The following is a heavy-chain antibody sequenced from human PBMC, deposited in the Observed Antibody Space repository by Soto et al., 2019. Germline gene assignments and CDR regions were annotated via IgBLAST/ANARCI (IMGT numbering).Heavy chain of an antibody. J-gene: IGHJ1*01. CDR2: IYNGGNT. CDR3: ARSNYCGGDCYSTDIGNFQH. V-gene: IGHV4-59*01. D-gene: IGHD2-21*01. Sequence: PSETLSLTCTVSGGSISNFYWSWIRQPPGKGLEWIGYIYNGGNTYYNPSLKSRVTISVDTSKNQFSLKLSSVTAADTAVYYCARSNYCGGDCYSTDIGNFQHWGQGTLVTVS. CDR1: GGSISNFY.